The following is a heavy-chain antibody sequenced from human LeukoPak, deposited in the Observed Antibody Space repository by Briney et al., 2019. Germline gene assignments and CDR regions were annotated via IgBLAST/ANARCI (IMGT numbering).Heavy chain of an antibody. CDR1: GGTFSSYA. V-gene: IGHV1-18*01. J-gene: IGHJ4*02. Sequence: ASVKVSCKASGGTFSSYAISWVRQAPGQGLEWMGWISAYNGNTNYAQKLQGRVTMTTDTSTSTAYMELRSLRSDDTAVYYCARSWGSGWFDYWGQGTLVTVSS. D-gene: IGHD6-19*01. CDR2: ISAYNGNT. CDR3: ARSWGSGWFDY.